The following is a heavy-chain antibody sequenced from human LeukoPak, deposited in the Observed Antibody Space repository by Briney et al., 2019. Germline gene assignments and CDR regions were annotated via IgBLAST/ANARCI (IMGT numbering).Heavy chain of an antibody. CDR3: AREAQGYCSGDSCYAPFDY. D-gene: IGHD2-15*01. CDR2: IYTSGST. J-gene: IGHJ4*02. CDR1: GGSISSYY. V-gene: IGHV4-4*07. Sequence: SETLSLTCTVSGGSISSYYWSWIRQPAGKGLEWIGRIYTSGSTNYNPSLKSRVTISVDKSKNQFSLKLSSLTAADTAVYYCAREAQGYCSGDSCYAPFDYWGQGTLVTVSS.